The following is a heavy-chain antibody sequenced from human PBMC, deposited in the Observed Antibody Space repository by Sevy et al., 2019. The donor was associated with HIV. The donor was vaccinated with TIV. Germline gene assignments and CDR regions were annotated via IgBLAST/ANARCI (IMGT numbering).Heavy chain of an antibody. CDR1: GFTFSSYS. Sequence: GGSLTLSCAASGFTFSSYSMNWVRQAPGKGLEWVSYISSSSSTIYYADSVKGRFTISRDNAKNSLYLQMNSLRDEDTAVYYCARGHSKYCSGGSCYSMAYNWFDPWGQGTLVTVSS. J-gene: IGHJ5*02. D-gene: IGHD2-15*01. CDR3: ARGHSKYCSGGSCYSMAYNWFDP. V-gene: IGHV3-48*02. CDR2: ISSSSSTI.